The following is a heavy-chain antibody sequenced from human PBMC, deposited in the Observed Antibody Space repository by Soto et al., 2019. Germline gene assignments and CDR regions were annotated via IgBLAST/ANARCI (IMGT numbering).Heavy chain of an antibody. CDR2: IYYSGST. CDR3: ARDEKDYYGSSGPVYYYYGMDV. CDR1: GGSISSYY. J-gene: IGHJ6*02. V-gene: IGHV4-59*01. D-gene: IGHD3-22*01. Sequence: PSETLSLTCTVSGGSISSYYWSWIRQPPGKGLEWIGYIYYSGSTNYNPSLKSRVTISVDTSKNQFSLKLSSVTAADTAVYYCARDEKDYYGSSGPVYYYYGMDVWGQGTTVTVSS.